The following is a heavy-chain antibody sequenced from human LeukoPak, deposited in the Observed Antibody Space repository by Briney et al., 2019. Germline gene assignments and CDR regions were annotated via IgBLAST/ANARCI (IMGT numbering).Heavy chain of an antibody. CDR1: GYTFTGYY. Sequence: ASVKVSCKASGYTFTGYYMHWVRQAPGQGLEWMGWINPNGGGTNYAQKFQGRVTMTTDTSTSTAYMELRSLRSDDTAVYYCARDQFTGNGDYWGQGTLVTVSS. CDR3: ARDQFTGNGDY. CDR2: INPNGGGT. J-gene: IGHJ4*02. V-gene: IGHV1-2*02. D-gene: IGHD1-1*01.